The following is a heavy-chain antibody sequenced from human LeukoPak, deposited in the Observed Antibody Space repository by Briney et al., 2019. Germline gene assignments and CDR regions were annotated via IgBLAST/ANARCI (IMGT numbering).Heavy chain of an antibody. J-gene: IGHJ6*02. Sequence: PGGSLRLSCAASGFTFSSYGMHWVRQAPGKGLEWVAVIWYDGSNKYYADSVKGRFTISRDNSKNTLYLQMNSLRAEDTAVYYCARDGGSGEWPYYYGMDVWGQGTTVTVSS. D-gene: IGHD3-3*01. V-gene: IGHV3-33*01. CDR1: GFTFSSYG. CDR2: IWYDGSNK. CDR3: ARDGGSGEWPYYYGMDV.